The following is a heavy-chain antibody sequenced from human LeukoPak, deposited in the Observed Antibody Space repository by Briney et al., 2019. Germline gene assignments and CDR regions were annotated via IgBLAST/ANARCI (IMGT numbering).Heavy chain of an antibody. CDR1: GGTFSNYA. CDR3: AREERAVGAVRGFDY. Sequence: SVKVTCKASGGTFSNYAISWVRQAPGQGLEWMGGIIPIFGTANYAQKFQGRVTITADESTSTAYMELSSLRSEDTAVYYCAREERAVGAVRGFDYWGQGTLVTVSS. CDR2: IIPIFGTA. D-gene: IGHD1-26*01. V-gene: IGHV1-69*13. J-gene: IGHJ4*02.